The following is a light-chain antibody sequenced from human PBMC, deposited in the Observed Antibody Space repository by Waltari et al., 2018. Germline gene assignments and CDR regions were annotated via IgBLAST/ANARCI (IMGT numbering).Light chain of an antibody. CDR1: QTISSY. J-gene: IGKJ3*01. Sequence: DIQLTQSPSSLSASVGDRVTITCRTDQTISSYLSWYQQKPGRAPQLLIYAATSLHVGVPSRFSGSGSVTDFTLTISSLQPEDFATYYCQQTYTASTFGPGTKLDVK. CDR2: AAT. V-gene: IGKV1-39*01. CDR3: QQTYTAST.